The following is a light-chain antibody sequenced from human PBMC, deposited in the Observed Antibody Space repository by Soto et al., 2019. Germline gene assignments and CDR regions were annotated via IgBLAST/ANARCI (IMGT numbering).Light chain of an antibody. Sequence: EIGLTQSPGTLSLSPGERATLFCRASQSVATSQLAWYQQKPGQAPRLLIGASSRATGVPDRFIASGSGTDFTLTISRLEPEDFAVYYCQQFASSPRTFGRGTKVEIK. J-gene: IGKJ1*01. V-gene: IGKV3-20*01. CDR3: QQFASSPRT. CDR2: GAS. CDR1: QSVATSQ.